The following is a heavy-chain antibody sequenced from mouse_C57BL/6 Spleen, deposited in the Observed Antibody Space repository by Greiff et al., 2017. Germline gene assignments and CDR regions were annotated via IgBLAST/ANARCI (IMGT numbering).Heavy chain of an antibody. D-gene: IGHD1-1*01. V-gene: IGHV1-7*01. CDR1: GYTFTSYW. Sequence: QVQLQQSGAELAKPGASVKLSCKASGYTFTSYWMNWVKQRPGQGLEWIGYINPSSGYTKYNQKFKDKATLTADKSSSTAYMHLSSLKYEDSEVYYYARCTTVVVHYYAMDYWGQGTSGTVSS. J-gene: IGHJ4*01. CDR2: INPSSGYT. CDR3: ARCTTVVVHYYAMDY.